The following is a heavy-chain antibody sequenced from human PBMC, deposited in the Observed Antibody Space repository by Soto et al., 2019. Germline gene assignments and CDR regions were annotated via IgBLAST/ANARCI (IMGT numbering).Heavy chain of an antibody. CDR2: IDESGDS. Sequence: SETLSLTCTVSGGPIRSSSHYWGWIRQSPGAGLEWIGSIDESGDSYYNPSLKSRVTIFVDTSKNQFSLKLISVTGADSAIYYCAREGGYVDYWGQGTLVTVSS. V-gene: IGHV4-39*02. J-gene: IGHJ4*02. CDR1: GGPIRSSSHY. CDR3: AREGGYVDY. D-gene: IGHD1-1*01.